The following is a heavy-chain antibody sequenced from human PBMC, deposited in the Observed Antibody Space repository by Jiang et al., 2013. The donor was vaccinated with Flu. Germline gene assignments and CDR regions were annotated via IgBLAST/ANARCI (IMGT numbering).Heavy chain of an antibody. V-gene: IGHV4-34*01. CDR2: SIIVEAP. J-gene: IGHJ6*02. CDR3: ARVLLWFGGHHYGMDV. D-gene: IGHD3-10*01. Sequence: TLSLTCAVYGGVRSVGYYWSWIRQPPREGGWSGLGKSIIVEAPTTTRPLKSRVTISVDTSKNQFSLKLSSVTAADTAVYYCARVLLWFGGHHYGMDVWGQGTTVTVSS. CDR1: GGVRSVGYY.